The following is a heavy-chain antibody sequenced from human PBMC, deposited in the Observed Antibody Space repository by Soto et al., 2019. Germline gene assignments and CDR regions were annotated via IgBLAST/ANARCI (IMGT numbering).Heavy chain of an antibody. J-gene: IGHJ5*02. CDR3: ARDRYNWNYRPAKNWFDP. CDR2: INHSGST. D-gene: IGHD1-7*01. Sequence: SETLSLTCAVYGGSFSGYYWSWIRQPPGKGLEWIGEINHSGSTNYNPSLKSRVTISVDTSKNQFSLKLSSVTAADTAVYYCARDRYNWNYRPAKNWFDPWGKGTLVTVSS. CDR1: GGSFSGYY. V-gene: IGHV4-34*01.